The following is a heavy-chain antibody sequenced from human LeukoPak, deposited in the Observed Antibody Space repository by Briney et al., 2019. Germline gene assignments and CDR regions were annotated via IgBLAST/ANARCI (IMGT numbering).Heavy chain of an antibody. J-gene: IGHJ4*02. D-gene: IGHD3-22*01. V-gene: IGHV1-8*01. Sequence: ASVKVSCKASGYTFTSYDINWVRQATGQGLEWMGWMNPNSGNTGYAQKFQGRVTMTRNTSISTAYMELSSLRAEDTAVYYCARGQFRLSDYDSSAFDYWGQGTLVTVSS. CDR1: GYTFTSYD. CDR2: MNPNSGNT. CDR3: ARGQFRLSDYDSSAFDY.